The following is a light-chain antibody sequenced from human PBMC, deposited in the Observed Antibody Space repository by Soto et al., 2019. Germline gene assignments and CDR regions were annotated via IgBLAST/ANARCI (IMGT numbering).Light chain of an antibody. J-gene: IGLJ1*01. CDR3: SSYTSSRTLV. V-gene: IGLV2-14*01. CDR1: SSDVGAYNY. CDR2: EVS. Sequence: QSVLTQPASVSGSPGQSITISCTGTSSDVGAYNYVSWYQQHPGKAPKLMIYEVSNRPSGVSHRFSGSKSDNTASLTISGLQTDDEADYYCSSYTSSRTLVFGTGTQLTVL.